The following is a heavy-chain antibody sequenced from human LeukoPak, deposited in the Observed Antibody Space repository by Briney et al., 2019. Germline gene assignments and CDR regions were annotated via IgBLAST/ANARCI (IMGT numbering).Heavy chain of an antibody. J-gene: IGHJ5*02. CDR1: GGSISSSRDY. CDR3: ARYYGSGSYSNWFDP. CDR2: IYYSGST. D-gene: IGHD3-10*01. Sequence: PSETLSLTCTVSGGSISSSRDYWAWIRQPPGKGLEWIANIYYSGSTYYNPSLKSRVTISVDTSKNQFSLKLSSVTAADTAVYYCARYYGSGSYSNWFDPWGQGTLVTVSS. V-gene: IGHV4-39*07.